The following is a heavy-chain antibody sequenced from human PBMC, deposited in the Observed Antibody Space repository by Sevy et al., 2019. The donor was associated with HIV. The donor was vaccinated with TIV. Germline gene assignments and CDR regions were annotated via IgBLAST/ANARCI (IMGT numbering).Heavy chain of an antibody. V-gene: IGHV3-11*01. D-gene: IGHD3-3*01. CDR1: AFTFSDYY. CDR2: ISSSGSNI. CDR3: ARDLHRGLSGSTSGY. J-gene: IGHJ4*02. Sequence: GGSLRLSCAASAFTFSDYYMSWIRQAPGKGLEWVSYISSSGSNIYYADSVKGRFTVSRNNAKNSMYLQMNSLRAEDTALYYCARDLHRGLSGSTSGYWGQGTLVTVSS.